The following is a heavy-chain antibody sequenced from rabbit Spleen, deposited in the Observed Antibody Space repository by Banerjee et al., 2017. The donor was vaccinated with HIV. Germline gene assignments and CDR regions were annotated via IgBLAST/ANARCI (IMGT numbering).Heavy chain of an antibody. V-gene: IGHV1S40*01. J-gene: IGHJ4*01. CDR1: GFDFSGRQY. CDR2: IYTSSGNT. D-gene: IGHD5-1*01. Sequence: QSLEESGGDLVKPGASLTLTCTASGFDFSGRQYMCWVRQAPGKGLEWIACIYTSSGNTWYASWAKGRFTISKTSSTTVTLQMTSLTAADTATYFCARAGVYVELDLWGQGTLVTVS. CDR3: ARAGVYVELDL.